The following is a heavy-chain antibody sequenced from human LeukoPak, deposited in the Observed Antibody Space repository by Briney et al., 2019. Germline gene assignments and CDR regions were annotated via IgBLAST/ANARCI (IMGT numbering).Heavy chain of an antibody. CDR1: GFTFSSYS. CDR3: APNHDNYYDSSGYVD. J-gene: IGHJ4*02. D-gene: IGHD3-22*01. Sequence: GVSLRLSCAAYGFTFSSYSMIWVRQAPGKGLEWFSSISSSSSYIYYADSVKGRFTISRDNAKNSLYLQMNSLRAEDTAVYYCAPNHDNYYDSSGYVDWRQGTLVTHSS. CDR2: ISSSSSYI. V-gene: IGHV3-21*01.